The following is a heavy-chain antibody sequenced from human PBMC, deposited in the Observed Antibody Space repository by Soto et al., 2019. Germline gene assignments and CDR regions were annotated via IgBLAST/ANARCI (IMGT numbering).Heavy chain of an antibody. J-gene: IGHJ6*02. D-gene: IGHD3-9*01. V-gene: IGHV3-33*01. CDR2: IWYDGSNK. CDR1: GFTFSSYG. Sequence: GGSLRLSCAASGFTFSSYGMHWVRQAPGKGLEWVAVIWYDGSNKYYADSVKGRFTISRDNSKNTLYLQMNSLRAEDTAVYYCARDGRYFDWLPYGMDVWGQGTTVTVSS. CDR3: ARDGRYFDWLPYGMDV.